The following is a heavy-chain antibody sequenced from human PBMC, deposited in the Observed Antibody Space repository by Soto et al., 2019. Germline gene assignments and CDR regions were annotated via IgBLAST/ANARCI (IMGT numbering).Heavy chain of an antibody. V-gene: IGHV3-33*01. CDR2: IWYDGSNK. CDR3: ARDLTRGYSYGYVFSY. J-gene: IGHJ4*02. Sequence: QVQLVESGGGVVQPGRSLRLSCAASGLNFSSYGMHWVRQAPGKGLEWVAVIWYDGSNKYYADSVKGRFTISRDNSKNTLDLQMNSLRAEDTAVYYCARDLTRGYSYGYVFSYWGQGTLVTVSS. D-gene: IGHD5-18*01. CDR1: GLNFSSYG.